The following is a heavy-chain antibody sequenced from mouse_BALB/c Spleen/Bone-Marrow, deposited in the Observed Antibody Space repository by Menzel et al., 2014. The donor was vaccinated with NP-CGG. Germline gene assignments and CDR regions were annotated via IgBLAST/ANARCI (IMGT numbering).Heavy chain of an antibody. CDR1: GYTFTNYY. V-gene: IGHV1S81*02. Sequence: QVTLKESGAELVKPGASVKLSCKASGYTFTNYYMYWVKQRPGQGLEWIGEINPRNGGTNFNEKFKSKATLTVDKFSRTAYMQLSSLTSEDSAVYYCTRFWDEAYWGQGTLVTVSS. CDR2: INPRNGGT. CDR3: TRFWDEAY. J-gene: IGHJ3*01. D-gene: IGHD4-1*01.